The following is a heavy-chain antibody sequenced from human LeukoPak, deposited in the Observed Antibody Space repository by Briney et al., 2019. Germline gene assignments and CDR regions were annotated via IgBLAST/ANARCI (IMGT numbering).Heavy chain of an antibody. V-gene: IGHV4-39*01. D-gene: IGHD2-21*01. CDR3: ARLVRAFDY. CDR1: GGSITSSSYY. Sequence: PSETLSLTCAVSGGSITSSSYYWGWIRQPPGRGLEWIGTIYYSGTTSHNPSLKSRVTISVDTSKNQFSLKLNSVSAADTAVYFCARLVRAFDYWGQGTLVTVSS. CDR2: IYYSGTT. J-gene: IGHJ4*02.